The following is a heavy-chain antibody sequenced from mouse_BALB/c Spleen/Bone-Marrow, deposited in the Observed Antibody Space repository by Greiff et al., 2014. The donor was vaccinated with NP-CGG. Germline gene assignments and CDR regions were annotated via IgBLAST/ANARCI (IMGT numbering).Heavy chain of an antibody. CDR2: IRNKANGYTT. CDR1: GFTFTDYY. J-gene: IGHJ3*01. Sequence: EVMLVESGGGLVQPGGSLRLSCATSGFTFTDYYMSWVRQPPGKALEWLGFIRNKANGYTTEYSASVKGRFTISRDNPQSILYLQMNTLRAEDSATYYCARDIGNYVRFAYWGQGTLVTVSA. CDR3: ARDIGNYVRFAY. V-gene: IGHV7-3*02. D-gene: IGHD2-1*01.